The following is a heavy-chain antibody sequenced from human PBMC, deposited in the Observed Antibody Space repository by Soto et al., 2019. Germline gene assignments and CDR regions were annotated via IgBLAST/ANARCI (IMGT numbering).Heavy chain of an antibody. CDR1: GYTFTNYY. Sequence: QVQLVQSGAEMKQPGASVKVSCKASGYTFTNYYIHWVRQAPGQGLEWMGMINPTGGSTSYAQKCRGRVTMSRDRSTSTVYMELNNLTSEDTAVFYCARTQAVWFGELYYYGMDVWGQGTTVTVSS. CDR3: ARTQAVWFGELYYYGMDV. J-gene: IGHJ6*02. CDR2: INPTGGST. V-gene: IGHV1-46*01. D-gene: IGHD3-10*01.